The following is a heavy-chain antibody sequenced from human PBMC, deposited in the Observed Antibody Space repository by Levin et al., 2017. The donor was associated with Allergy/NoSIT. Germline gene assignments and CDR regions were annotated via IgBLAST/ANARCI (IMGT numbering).Heavy chain of an antibody. CDR1: GYSFTSYW. D-gene: IGHD2-2*02. CDR3: ARPPHCSSTSCYTYDAFDI. Sequence: GESLKISCKGSGYSFTSYWIGWVRQMPGKGLEWMGIIYPGDSDTRYSPSFQGQVTISADKSISTAYLQWSSLKASDTAMYYCARPPHCSSTSCYTYDAFDIWGQGTMVTVSS. V-gene: IGHV5-51*01. CDR2: IYPGDSDT. J-gene: IGHJ3*02.